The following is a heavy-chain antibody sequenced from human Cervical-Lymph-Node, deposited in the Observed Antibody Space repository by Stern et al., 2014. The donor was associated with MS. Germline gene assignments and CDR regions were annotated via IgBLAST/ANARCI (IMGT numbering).Heavy chain of an antibody. V-gene: IGHV3-11*01. J-gene: IGHJ4*02. CDR2: INGSGTAR. Sequence: VQLVESGAGVVKPGGSLRLSCAVSGFTFSDYYMQWVRQAPGKGLEWDSYINGSGTARYYADSVKGRFIISRDNAKKSLYLQMNSLRAEDTAVYYCANSITWGQGTMVTVSS. CDR1: GFTFSDYY. CDR3: ANSIT. D-gene: IGHD3-3*02.